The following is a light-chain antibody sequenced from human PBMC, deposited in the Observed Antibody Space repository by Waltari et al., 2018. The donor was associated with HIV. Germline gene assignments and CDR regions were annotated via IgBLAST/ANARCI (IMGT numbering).Light chain of an antibody. CDR2: EVS. V-gene: IGLV2-23*02. CDR3: CSYAGSSDVV. J-gene: IGLJ2*01. CDR1: SSDVGSYNL. Sequence: QSALTQPASVSGSPGQSITISCTGTSSDVGSYNLVSWYQQPPGKAPKLMIYEVSKRPYGVSNRFSGSKSGNTASLTISGLQAEDEADYYCCSYAGSSDVVFGGGTKLTVL.